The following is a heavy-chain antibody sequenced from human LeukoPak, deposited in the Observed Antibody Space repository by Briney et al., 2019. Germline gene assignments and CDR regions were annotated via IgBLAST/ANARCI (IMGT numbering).Heavy chain of an antibody. CDR2: IGRSSSPI. Sequence: PGGSLRLSCAASGFTFSTYSTNWVRQAPGKGLEWVSYIGRSSSPIYYADSVKGRFTISRDNAKNSLYLQMNGLRAEDTAVYYCARGPSSQFRTDYWGQGTLVTVSS. D-gene: IGHD2-2*01. CDR3: ARGPSSQFRTDY. V-gene: IGHV3-48*01. CDR1: GFTFSTYS. J-gene: IGHJ4*02.